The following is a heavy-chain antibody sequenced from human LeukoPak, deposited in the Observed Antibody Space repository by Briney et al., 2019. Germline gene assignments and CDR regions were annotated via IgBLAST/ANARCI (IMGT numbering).Heavy chain of an antibody. CDR1: GFIFSRYS. D-gene: IGHD6-6*01. J-gene: IGHJ6*02. V-gene: IGHV3-21*01. Sequence: PGGSLRLSCAASGFIFSRYSMNWVRQAPGKGLEWVSSIIISSSYIYYADSVKGRFTISRDNAKNPLYLQMNSLRAEDTAVYYCAREYSSSLGMDVWGQGTTVTVSS. CDR3: AREYSSSLGMDV. CDR2: IIISSSYI.